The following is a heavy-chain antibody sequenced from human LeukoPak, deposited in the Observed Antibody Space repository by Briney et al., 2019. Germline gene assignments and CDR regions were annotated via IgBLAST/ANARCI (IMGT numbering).Heavy chain of an antibody. V-gene: IGHV3-23*01. Sequence: GGSLRLSCAASGFTVSSNYMSWVRQAPGKGLEWVSAISGSGGSTYYADSVKGRFTISRDNSKNTLYLQMNSLRAEDTAVYYCAKEERYSSGWYLDYWGQGTLVTVSS. CDR1: GFTVSSNY. CDR2: ISGSGGST. J-gene: IGHJ4*02. D-gene: IGHD6-19*01. CDR3: AKEERYSSGWYLDY.